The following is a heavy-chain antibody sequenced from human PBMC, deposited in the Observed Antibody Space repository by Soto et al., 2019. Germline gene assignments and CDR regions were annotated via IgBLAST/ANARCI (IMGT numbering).Heavy chain of an antibody. V-gene: IGHV3-21*01. CDR3: ASLELGNSCKYYQGYYYGMDV. CDR1: GFTFSRYS. CDR2: ITSTSSYI. Sequence: EVQLVESGGGLVKPGGSLRLSCAASGFTFSRYSMNWVRQAPGKGLECVSFITSTSSYIFYADSVKGRFTVSRDNAKNSLYSEMNRPRGQGQAVDFCASLELGNSCKYYQGYYYGMDVWGQGTTVTGSS. D-gene: IGHD3-22*01. J-gene: IGHJ6*02.